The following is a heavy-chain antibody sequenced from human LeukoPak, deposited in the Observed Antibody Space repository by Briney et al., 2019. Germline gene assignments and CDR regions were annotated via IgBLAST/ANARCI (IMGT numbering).Heavy chain of an antibody. CDR2: ISYDGSNK. Sequence: PGRSLRLSCGASDLTLISYSMHGVRQAPGKGLEWVAVISYDGSNKYYADSAKGRFTISRDNSKNTLYLQMNSLRAEDTAVYYCGKDLGLRYFVWLIPVSDYWGQGTLVTVSS. V-gene: IGHV3-30*18. J-gene: IGHJ4*02. D-gene: IGHD3-9*01. CDR3: GKDLGLRYFVWLIPVSDY. CDR1: DLTLISYS.